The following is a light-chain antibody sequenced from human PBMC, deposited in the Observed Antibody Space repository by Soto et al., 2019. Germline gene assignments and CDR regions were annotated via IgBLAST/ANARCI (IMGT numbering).Light chain of an antibody. Sequence: DIQMTQSPSSLSASVGDRVTITCRASQSISSYLNWYQQKPGKAPKLLIYAASSLQSGVPSRFSGSGSGTDFPLNISRLETEDFAVYYCQQYGSSGTFGQGTKVDI. CDR2: AAS. V-gene: IGKV1-39*01. CDR3: QQYGSSGT. CDR1: QSISSY. J-gene: IGKJ1*01.